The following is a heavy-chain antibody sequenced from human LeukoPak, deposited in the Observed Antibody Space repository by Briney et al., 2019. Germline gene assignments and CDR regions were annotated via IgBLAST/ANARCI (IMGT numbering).Heavy chain of an antibody. V-gene: IGHV3-48*04. Sequence: GGSMRLSWAVSGFTITSWSMNWDSQAPGNWLEWLSYISSGVSPIYYTDSVKGRFTLSRDHAKNLVYMQMNSLRAAHPAVYFCTYLRTPYYNDKWVDPWGQGALVTVSS. CDR3: TYLRTPYYNDKWVDP. D-gene: IGHD3/OR15-3a*01. CDR2: ISSGVSPI. CDR1: GFTITSWS. J-gene: IGHJ5*02.